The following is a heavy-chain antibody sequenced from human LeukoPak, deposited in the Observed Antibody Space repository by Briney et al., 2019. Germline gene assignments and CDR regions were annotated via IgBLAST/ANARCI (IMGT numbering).Heavy chain of an antibody. Sequence: PSETLSLTCTVSGGSISSGSYYWSWIRQPAGKGLEWIGRIYTSGSTNYNPSLKSRVTISVDTSKNQFSLKLSSVTAADTAVYYCARVHSRTVTSRDYYMDVWGKGTTVTISS. CDR3: ARVHSRTVTSRDYYMDV. V-gene: IGHV4-61*02. CDR2: IYTSGST. D-gene: IGHD4-17*01. CDR1: GGSISSGSYY. J-gene: IGHJ6*03.